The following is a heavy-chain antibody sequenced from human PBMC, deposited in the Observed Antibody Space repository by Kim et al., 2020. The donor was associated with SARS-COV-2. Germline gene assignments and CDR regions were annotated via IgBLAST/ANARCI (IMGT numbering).Heavy chain of an antibody. CDR1: GGSISTNVYY. J-gene: IGHJ4*02. V-gene: IGHV4-39*02. CDR3: ARSYGSGSLPFDY. Sequence: SETLSLTCTVSGGSISTNVYYWDWIRQPPGKGLEWIGSVYYSGTTDYNPSLRSRVTMSVDTSKSHFSLRLRSVTAADTAIYYCARSYGSGSLPFDYWGQG. CDR2: VYYSGTT. D-gene: IGHD3-10*01.